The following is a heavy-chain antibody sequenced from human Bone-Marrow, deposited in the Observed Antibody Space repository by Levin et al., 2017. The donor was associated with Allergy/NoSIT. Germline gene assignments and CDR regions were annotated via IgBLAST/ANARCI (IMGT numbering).Heavy chain of an antibody. V-gene: IGHV3-43D*03. D-gene: IGHD6-6*01. Sequence: GESLKISCVASGFTFDDYAMHWVRQAPGKGLEWVSLVSWDGGTTYYANSVKGRFSISRDNTKNSLYLHMNSLRPEDTALYYCAKAMEASSLFDSWGQGTLVTVSS. J-gene: IGHJ4*02. CDR1: GFTFDDYA. CDR2: VSWDGGTT. CDR3: AKAMEASSLFDS.